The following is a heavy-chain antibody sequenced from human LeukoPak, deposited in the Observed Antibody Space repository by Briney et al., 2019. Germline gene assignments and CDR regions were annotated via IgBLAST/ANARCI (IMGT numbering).Heavy chain of an antibody. CDR1: GGSISSSNW. Sequence: PSETLSLTCAVSGGSISSSNWWSWVRQPPGKGLEWIGEIYHSGSTNYNPSLKSRVTISVDKSKNQFSLKLSSVTAADTAVYYCARRGYSGYGPAPYYYYYYYMDVWGKGTTVTISS. CDR2: IYHSGST. J-gene: IGHJ6*03. V-gene: IGHV4-4*02. CDR3: ARRGYSGYGPAPYYYYYYYMDV. D-gene: IGHD5-12*01.